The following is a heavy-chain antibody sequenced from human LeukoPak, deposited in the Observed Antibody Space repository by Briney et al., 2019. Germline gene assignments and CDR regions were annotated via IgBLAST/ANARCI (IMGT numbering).Heavy chain of an antibody. D-gene: IGHD3-16*02. CDR1: GFPFSNYA. V-gene: IGHV3-23*01. CDR3: ARIQSLASSFSSFDS. Sequence: GGSLRLSCAASGFPFSNYAMSWVRQAPGKGLECVSVISGDGGTTYYADSVKGRFTISRDNSKNTLYLQMNSLRADDTAVYYCARIQSLASSFSSFDSWGQGTLVTVSA. CDR2: ISGDGGTT. J-gene: IGHJ5*01.